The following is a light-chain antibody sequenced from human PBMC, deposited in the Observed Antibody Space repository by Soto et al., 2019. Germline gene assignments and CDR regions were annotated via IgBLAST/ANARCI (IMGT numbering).Light chain of an antibody. J-gene: IGKJ1*01. CDR1: QSFSSTF. V-gene: IGKV3-20*01. CDR2: GAS. CDR3: EQYASSVT. Sequence: IWLTQSPDSLSLSPGDTATLSCRASQSFSSTFFAWYQQKPGQAPRLLIYGASSRATGIPDRFSGSGSGTDFALTISRLEPADFAVYYCEQYASSVTFGQGTTVEIK.